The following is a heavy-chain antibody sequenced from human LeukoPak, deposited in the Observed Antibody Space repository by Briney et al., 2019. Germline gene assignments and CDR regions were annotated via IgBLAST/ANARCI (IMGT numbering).Heavy chain of an antibody. V-gene: IGHV3-7*01. CDR1: GFSISGYW. D-gene: IGHD1-1*01. J-gene: IGHJ4*02. CDR3: ARDGIQLEPGSYL. CDR2: IKQDEREK. Sequence: PGGSLTLACAASGFSISGYWMSWVRQAPGKGLDWVANIKQDEREKFYVDFVRGRFTVSRDNAKNSLYLPMNDLRVEDTAVYYCARDGIQLEPGSYLWGQGTLATVSS.